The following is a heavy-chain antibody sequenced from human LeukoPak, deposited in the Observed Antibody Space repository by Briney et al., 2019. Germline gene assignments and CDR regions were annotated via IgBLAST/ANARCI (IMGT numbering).Heavy chain of an antibody. D-gene: IGHD6-13*01. V-gene: IGHV1-18*01. CDR2: ISGDNRDT. J-gene: IGHJ4*02. CDR3: ARLIRAAALIDY. CDR1: GYSFRNYG. Sequence: ASVKVSCKASGYSFRNYGLTRVRQVPGQGLEWMGWISGDNRDTDSAEKFQGRLTMTTDTSTSTAYMDLRSLRSDDTGIYYCARLIRAAALIDYWGQGTLVTASS.